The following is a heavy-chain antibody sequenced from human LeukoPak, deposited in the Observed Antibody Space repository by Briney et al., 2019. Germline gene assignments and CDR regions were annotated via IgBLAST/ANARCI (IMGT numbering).Heavy chain of an antibody. V-gene: IGHV3-11*04. D-gene: IGHD2-21*01. J-gene: IGHJ3*02. CDR1: GFTFSDYY. Sequence: PGGSLRLSCAASGFTFSDYYMTWIRQAPGKGLEWLSYISGSGDSKFYADSVKGRFTISRDNAKNTLYLQMNSLRAEDTAMYYCTRILVGGNRAFDIWGQGTMATVSS. CDR2: ISGSGDSK. CDR3: TRILVGGNRAFDI.